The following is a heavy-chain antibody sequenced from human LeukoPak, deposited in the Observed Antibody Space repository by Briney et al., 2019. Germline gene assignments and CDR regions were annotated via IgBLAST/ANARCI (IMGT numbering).Heavy chain of an antibody. CDR2: ISSSGSTI. V-gene: IGHV3-11*04. D-gene: IGHD3-22*01. CDR1: GFTFSDYY. Sequence: TGGSLRLSCAASGFTFSDYYMSWIRQAPGKGLEWVSYISSSGSTIYYADSVKGRFTISRDNAKNSLYLQMNSLRAEDMAVYYCARVSRTYNYYDSSGYYDIDYWGQGTLVTVSS. J-gene: IGHJ4*02. CDR3: ARVSRTYNYYDSSGYYDIDY.